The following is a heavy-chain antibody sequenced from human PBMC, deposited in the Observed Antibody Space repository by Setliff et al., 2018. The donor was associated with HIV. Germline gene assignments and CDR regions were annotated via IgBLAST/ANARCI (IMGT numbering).Heavy chain of an antibody. Sequence: SSYYWGWIRQPPGKGLEWVANIGKDGSEKYYVDSVKGRFSISRDNTKNLLYLEMNSLRAEDAAVYYCAGSRGYFVQADWGQGALVTVSS. D-gene: IGHD1-1*01. CDR2: IGKDGSEK. CDR3: AGSRGYFVQAD. V-gene: IGHV3-7*01. CDR1: SSYY. J-gene: IGHJ4*02.